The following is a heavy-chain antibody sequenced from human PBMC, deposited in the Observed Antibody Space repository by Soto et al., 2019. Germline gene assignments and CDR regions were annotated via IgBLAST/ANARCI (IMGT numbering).Heavy chain of an antibody. Sequence: PGGSLRLSCAASGFTFSSYAMSWVRQAPGKGLEWVSAISGSGGSTYYADSVKGRFTISRDNSKNTLYLQMNSLRAEDTAVYYCAKGETLNLYSSGWYFDYWGQGTLVTVSS. J-gene: IGHJ4*02. CDR2: ISGSGGST. CDR1: GFTFSSYA. V-gene: IGHV3-23*01. CDR3: AKGETLNLYSSGWYFDY. D-gene: IGHD6-19*01.